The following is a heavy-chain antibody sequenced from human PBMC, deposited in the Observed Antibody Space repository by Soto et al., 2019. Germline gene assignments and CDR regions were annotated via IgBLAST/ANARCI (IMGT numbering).Heavy chain of an antibody. CDR2: IIPIHGTT. V-gene: IGHV1-69*01. CDR3: ARDASRISSTYYYHYGLDV. Sequence: QVQPVQSGTAVKKPGSSVKVSCKASGGFFTSYAISWVRQAPGQGLEWMGGIIPIHGTTNYAQKFQGRVTITVDESTSTAYMELSSLRSEDTAVYYCARDASRISSTYYYHYGLDVWGQGTTVTVSS. CDR1: GGFFTSYA. J-gene: IGHJ6*02.